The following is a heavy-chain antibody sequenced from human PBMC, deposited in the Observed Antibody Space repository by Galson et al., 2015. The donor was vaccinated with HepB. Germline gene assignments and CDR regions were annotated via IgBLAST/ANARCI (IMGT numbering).Heavy chain of an antibody. V-gene: IGHV6-1*01. CDR2: TYYRSKWYT. Sequence: CAISGDSVSSNSAAWNWIRQSPSRGLEWLGRTYYRSKWYTDYAVSMKSRIIINADTSRNQFSLHLNSVTPEDTAVYYCAREGVRGVIVWFDPWGQGTLVTVSS. CDR1: GDSVSSNSAA. D-gene: IGHD3-10*01. CDR3: AREGVRGVIVWFDP. J-gene: IGHJ5*02.